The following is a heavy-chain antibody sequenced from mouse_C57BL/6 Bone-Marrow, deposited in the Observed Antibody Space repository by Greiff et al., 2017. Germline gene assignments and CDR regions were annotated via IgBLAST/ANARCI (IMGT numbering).Heavy chain of an antibody. V-gene: IGHV14-4*01. Sequence: EVQLQQSGAELVRPGASVKLSCTASGFNIKDDYMHWVKQRPEQGLEWIGWIDPENGDTEYASKFQGKATITADTSSNTAYLQLSSLTSEDTAVDYCTTWGWLLYYFDYWGQGTTLTVSS. CDR3: TTWGWLLYYFDY. CDR1: GFNIKDDY. CDR2: IDPENGDT. J-gene: IGHJ2*01. D-gene: IGHD2-3*01.